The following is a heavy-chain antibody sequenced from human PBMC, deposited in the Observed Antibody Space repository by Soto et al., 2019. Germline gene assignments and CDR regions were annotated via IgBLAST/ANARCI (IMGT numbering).Heavy chain of an antibody. J-gene: IGHJ5*02. CDR2: IYYSGST. Sequence: SETLSLTCTVSGGSISSSSYYWGWIRQPPGKGLEWIGSIYYSGSTYYNPSLKSRVTISVDTSKNQFSLKLSSVTAADTAVYYCARDQAVGYCTNGVCPQGWFDPWGKGTLVTVSS. CDR3: ARDQAVGYCTNGVCPQGWFDP. CDR1: GGSISSSSYY. V-gene: IGHV4-39*07. D-gene: IGHD2-8*01.